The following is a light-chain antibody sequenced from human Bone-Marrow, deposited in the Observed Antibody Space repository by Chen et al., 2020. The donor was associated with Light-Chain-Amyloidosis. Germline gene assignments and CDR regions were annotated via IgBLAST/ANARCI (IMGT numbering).Light chain of an antibody. Sequence: SYELTQPPSVSVSPGPTARLTCSGDDLPTKYAYWYQQKTGQAPVLVIHRDTERPSGISERFSGSSSGTTATLTISGVQAEDEADYHCQSADSSGTYEVIFGGGTKLTVL. CDR3: QSADSSGTYEVI. V-gene: IGLV3-25*03. CDR2: RDT. J-gene: IGLJ2*01. CDR1: DLPTKY.